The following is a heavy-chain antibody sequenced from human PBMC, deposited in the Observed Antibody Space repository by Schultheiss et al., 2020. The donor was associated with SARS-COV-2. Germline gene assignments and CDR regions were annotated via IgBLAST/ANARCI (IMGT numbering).Heavy chain of an antibody. CDR3: AGGPRGYSYGYDYYYSAMDV. D-gene: IGHD5-18*01. CDR2: INHSGST. CDR1: GGSFSGYY. J-gene: IGHJ6*02. Sequence: SETLSLTCAVYGGSFSGYYWSWIRQPPGKGLEWIGEINHSGSTNYNPSLKSRVTISVDTSKNQFSLRLSSVTAADTAVYYCAGGPRGYSYGYDYYYSAMDVWGQGTTVTVSS. V-gene: IGHV4-34*01.